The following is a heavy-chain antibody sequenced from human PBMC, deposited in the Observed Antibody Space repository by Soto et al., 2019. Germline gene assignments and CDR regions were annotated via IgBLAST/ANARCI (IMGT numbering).Heavy chain of an antibody. D-gene: IGHD2-2*01. J-gene: IGHJ6*03. CDR1: GFTFSNAW. Sequence: EVQLVESGGGLVKPGGSLRLSCAASGFTFSNAWMSWVRQAPGKGLEWVGRIKSKTDGGTTDYAAPVKGRFTISRDDSKNTLYLQMNSLKTEDTAVYYCTTDMFFRDIVVVPAAWTYYYYMDVWGKGTTVTVSS. CDR2: IKSKTDGGTT. V-gene: IGHV3-15*01. CDR3: TTDMFFRDIVVVPAAWTYYYYMDV.